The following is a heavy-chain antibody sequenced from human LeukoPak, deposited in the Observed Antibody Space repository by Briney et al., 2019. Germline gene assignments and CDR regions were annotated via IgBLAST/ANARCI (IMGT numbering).Heavy chain of an antibody. CDR2: ISGSGGST. D-gene: IGHD3-10*01. Sequence: PGGSLRLSCAASGFTFSSYAMSWVRQAPGKGLEWVSAISGSGGSTYYADSVKGRFTISRDISKNTLYLQMNSLRAEDTAVYYCAKAPTRLLWFGDLSPFDYWGQGTLVTVSS. J-gene: IGHJ4*02. CDR1: GFTFSSYA. V-gene: IGHV3-23*01. CDR3: AKAPTRLLWFGDLSPFDY.